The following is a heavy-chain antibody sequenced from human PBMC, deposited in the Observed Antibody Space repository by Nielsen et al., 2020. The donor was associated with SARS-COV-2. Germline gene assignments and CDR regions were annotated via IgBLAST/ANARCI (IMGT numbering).Heavy chain of an antibody. CDR2: ISYDGSNK. Sequence: GGSLRLSCAASGFTFSSYAMHWVRQAPGKGLEWVAVISYDGSNKYYADSVKGRFTISRDNSKNTLYLQMNSLRAEDTAVYYCARDCGYSSRWYFDLWGRGTLVTVSS. V-gene: IGHV3-30*04. J-gene: IGHJ2*01. CDR3: ARDCGYSSRWYFDL. CDR1: GFTFSSYA. D-gene: IGHD5-18*01.